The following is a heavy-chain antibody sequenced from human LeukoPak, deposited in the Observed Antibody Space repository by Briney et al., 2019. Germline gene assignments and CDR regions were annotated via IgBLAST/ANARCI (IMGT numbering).Heavy chain of an antibody. CDR1: GGSISSYY. D-gene: IGHD3-22*01. Sequence: SETLSLTCTVSGGSISSYYWSWIRQPAGKGLEWIGRIYTSGSTNYNPSLKSRVTISVDTSKNQFSLKLTSVTAADTAVYYCARGGHYYDSRRNPDIDYWGQGTLVTVSS. V-gene: IGHV4-4*07. J-gene: IGHJ4*02. CDR2: IYTSGST. CDR3: ARGGHYYDSRRNPDIDY.